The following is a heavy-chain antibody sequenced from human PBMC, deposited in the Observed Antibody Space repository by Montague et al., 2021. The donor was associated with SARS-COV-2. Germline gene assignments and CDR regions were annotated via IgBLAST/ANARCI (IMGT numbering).Heavy chain of an antibody. CDR3: ARGGGNSADYYNYTMDV. CDR2: TYHNGST. D-gene: IGHD4-23*01. V-gene: IGHV4-59*01. CDR1: GGSISSYY. Sequence: SETLSLTCTVSGGSISSYYWTWIRQPPGKGLESIGYTYHNGSTKYNPSLKSRVTISVDTSKNQFSLKLSSVSVADTAVYYCARGGGNSADYYNYTMDVWGQGTTVTV. J-gene: IGHJ6*02.